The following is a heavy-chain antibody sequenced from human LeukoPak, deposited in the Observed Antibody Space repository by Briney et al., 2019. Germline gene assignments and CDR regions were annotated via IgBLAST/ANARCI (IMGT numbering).Heavy chain of an antibody. D-gene: IGHD2-15*01. Sequence: GGSLRLSCAASGFTFSSYGMHWVRQAPGKGLEWVAFIRYDGSNKYYADSVKGRFTISRDNSKNTLYLQMNSLRAEDTAVYYCAKVLCSGGSCHAGFYFDYWGQGTLVTVSS. CDR1: GFTFSSYG. V-gene: IGHV3-30*02. CDR3: AKVLCSGGSCHAGFYFDY. CDR2: IRYDGSNK. J-gene: IGHJ4*02.